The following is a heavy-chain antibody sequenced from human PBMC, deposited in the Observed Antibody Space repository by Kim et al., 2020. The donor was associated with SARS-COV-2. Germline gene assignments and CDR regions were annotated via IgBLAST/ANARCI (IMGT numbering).Heavy chain of an antibody. CDR2: IYYSGST. V-gene: IGHV4-59*01. Sequence: SETLSLTCTVSGGSISSYYWSWIRQPPGKGLEWIGYIYYSGSTNYNPSLKSRVTISVDTSKNQFSLKLSSVTAADTAVYYCARSIYSSGRGWFDPWGQGTLVTVSS. D-gene: IGHD6-19*01. CDR1: GGSISSYY. J-gene: IGHJ5*02. CDR3: ARSIYSSGRGWFDP.